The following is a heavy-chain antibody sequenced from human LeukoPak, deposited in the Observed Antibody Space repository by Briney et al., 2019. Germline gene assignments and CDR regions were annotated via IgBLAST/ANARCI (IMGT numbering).Heavy chain of an antibody. CDR2: ISGSDGST. Sequence: GGSLRLSCAASGFTFSSYAMTWVRQAPGKGLEWVSSISGSDGSTYYADSVKGRFTISRDNSKNTLYLQMNSLRAEDTAVYYCAYMRGLYYGIDYWGQGTLVTVSS. CDR3: AYMRGLYYGIDY. V-gene: IGHV3-23*01. J-gene: IGHJ4*02. CDR1: GFTFSSYA. D-gene: IGHD3-10*01.